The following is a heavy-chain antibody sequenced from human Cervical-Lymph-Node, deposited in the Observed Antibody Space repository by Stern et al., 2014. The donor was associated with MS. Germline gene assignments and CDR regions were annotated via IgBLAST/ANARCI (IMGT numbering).Heavy chain of an antibody. CDR3: ARPRDDSSGYGFNWYFDL. D-gene: IGHD3-22*01. CDR2: IYSGDSDT. V-gene: IGHV5-51*01. Sequence: VQLEQSGAEVKKPGESLKISCKGSGYSFTSYWIGWVRQMPGKGLEWMGIIYSGDSDTRYSPAFQRQVTISADKSISTAYLQWSSLKASDTAMYYCARPRDDSSGYGFNWYFDLWGRGTLVTVSS. J-gene: IGHJ2*01. CDR1: GYSFTSYW.